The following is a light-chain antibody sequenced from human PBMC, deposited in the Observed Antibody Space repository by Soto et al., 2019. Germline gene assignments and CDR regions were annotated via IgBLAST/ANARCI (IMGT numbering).Light chain of an antibody. CDR3: SSYTSSSTHYV. V-gene: IGLV2-14*01. J-gene: IGLJ1*01. CDR2: EVS. Sequence: QSALTQPASVSGSAGQSITISCTGSSGDVGGYNYVSWYQQLPGKAPKLMISEVSNRPSGVSNRFSGSKAGNTASLTISGLQAEDEADYYCSSYTSSSTHYVFGTGTQLTVL. CDR1: SGDVGGYNY.